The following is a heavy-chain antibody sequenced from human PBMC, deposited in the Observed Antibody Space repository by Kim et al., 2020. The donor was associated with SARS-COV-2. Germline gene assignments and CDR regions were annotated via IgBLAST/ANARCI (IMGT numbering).Heavy chain of an antibody. CDR3: ARRGPLGYCSGGSCRGGSYGMDV. D-gene: IGHD2-15*01. CDR2: INHSGST. V-gene: IGHV4-34*01. CDR1: GGSFSGYY. Sequence: SETLSLTCAVYGGSFSGYYWSWIRQPPGKGLEWIGEINHSGSTNYNPSLKSRVTISVDTSKNQFSLKLSSVTAADTAVYYCARRGPLGYCSGGSCRGGSYGMDVWGQGTTVTVSS. J-gene: IGHJ6*02.